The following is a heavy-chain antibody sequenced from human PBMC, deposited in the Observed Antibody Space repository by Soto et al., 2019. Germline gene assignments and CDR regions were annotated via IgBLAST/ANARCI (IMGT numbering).Heavy chain of an antibody. D-gene: IGHD6-19*01. V-gene: IGHV4-39*01. CDR3: ARQRQWLVRGDFDY. CDR2: IYYSGST. CDR1: GGSISSSSYY. Sequence: SEPLSLTCTVSGGSISSSSYYWGWIRQPPGKGLEWIGSIYYSGSTYYNPSLKSRVTISVNTSKNQFSLKLSSVTAADTAVYYCARQRQWLVRGDFDYWGQGTLVTVSS. J-gene: IGHJ4*02.